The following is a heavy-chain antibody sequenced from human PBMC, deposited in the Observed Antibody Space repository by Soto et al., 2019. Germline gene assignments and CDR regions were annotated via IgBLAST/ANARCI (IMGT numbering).Heavy chain of an antibody. Sequence: GGSLRLSCAASGVTFSSYGMHWVRQAPGKGLEWVAVIWYDGSNKYYADSVKGRFTISRDNSKNTLYLQMNSLRAEDTAVYYCARDESPEFYYDSSGYYGYWGQGTLVTVSS. CDR1: GVTFSSYG. D-gene: IGHD3-22*01. J-gene: IGHJ4*02. CDR3: ARDESPEFYYDSSGYYGY. CDR2: IWYDGSNK. V-gene: IGHV3-33*01.